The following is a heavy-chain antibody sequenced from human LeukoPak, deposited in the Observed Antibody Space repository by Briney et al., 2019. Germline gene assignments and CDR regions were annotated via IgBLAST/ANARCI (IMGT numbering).Heavy chain of an antibody. J-gene: IGHJ3*02. CDR1: GFIFSSYG. CDR3: ARPTTVTTVSADAFDI. D-gene: IGHD4-17*01. V-gene: IGHV3-21*01. CDR2: ISGSGGRT. Sequence: PGGSLRLSCAASGFIFSSYGMHWVRQAPGKGLEWVSAISGSGGRTYYADSVKGRFTISRDNAQNSLYLQMNSLRAEDSSVYYCARPTTVTTVSADAFDIWGQGTMVTVSS.